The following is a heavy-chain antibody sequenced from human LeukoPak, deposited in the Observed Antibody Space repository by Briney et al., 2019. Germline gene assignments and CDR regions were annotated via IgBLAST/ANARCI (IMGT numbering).Heavy chain of an antibody. Sequence: SETLSLTCAVSGYSIRSGYYWGWIRQPPGKGLEWIGSVFSGNTYYNPSLKRRVIISVDTSKNQFPLDLSSVTAADTAVYYCARLRGSYYYFDSWGQGTLVTVSS. CDR3: ARLRGSYYYFDS. J-gene: IGHJ4*02. CDR2: VFSGNT. D-gene: IGHD1-26*01. CDR1: GYSIRSGYY. V-gene: IGHV4-38-2*01.